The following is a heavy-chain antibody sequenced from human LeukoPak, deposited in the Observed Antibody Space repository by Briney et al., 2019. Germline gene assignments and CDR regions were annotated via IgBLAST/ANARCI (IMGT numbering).Heavy chain of an antibody. CDR1: GGSFSTYY. CDR3: ATRVH. J-gene: IGHJ4*02. CDR2: INHSGST. V-gene: IGHV4-34*01. Sequence: ETLSLTCAVYGGSFSTYYWSWIRQPPGKGLEWIGEINHSGSTHYNPSLKSRVTISGDRSKNQFSLKLTSVTAADTAVYYCATRVHWGQGTLVTVSS.